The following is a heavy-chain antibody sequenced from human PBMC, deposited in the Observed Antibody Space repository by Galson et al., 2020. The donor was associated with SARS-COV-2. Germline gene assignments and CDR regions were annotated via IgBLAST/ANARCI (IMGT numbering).Heavy chain of an antibody. V-gene: IGHV4-39*07. Sequence: SETLSLTCTVSGGSISSSSYYWGWIRQPPGKGLEWIGSINYSGSTYYNPSLKSRVTISVDTSKNQFSLKLSSVTAADTAVYYCARDNYGSGMDNYYYMDGWGKGTTVTVSS. CDR2: INYSGST. D-gene: IGHD3-10*01. CDR1: GGSISSSSYY. J-gene: IGHJ6*03. CDR3: ARDNYGSGMDNYYYMDG.